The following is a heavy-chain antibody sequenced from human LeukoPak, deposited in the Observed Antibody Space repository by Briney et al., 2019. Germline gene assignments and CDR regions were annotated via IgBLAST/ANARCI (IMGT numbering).Heavy chain of an antibody. V-gene: IGHV3-23*01. D-gene: IGHD3-22*01. J-gene: IGHJ3*02. CDR3: AKDITMIVVVNAFDI. CDR2: ISASADNT. CDR1: GFTLRSYA. Sequence: TGGSLRLSCAASGFTLRSYALSWVRQAPGKGLEWVSTISASADNTYYADSVKGRFTISRDNSKNTLYLQMNSLRAEDTAVYYCAKDITMIVVVNAFDIWGQGTMVTVSS.